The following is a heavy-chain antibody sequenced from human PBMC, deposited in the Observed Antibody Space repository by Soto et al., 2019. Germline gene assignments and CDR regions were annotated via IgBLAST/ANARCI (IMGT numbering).Heavy chain of an antibody. CDR3: ATGPNRYFDWLFDY. D-gene: IGHD3-9*01. V-gene: IGHV1-24*01. J-gene: IGHJ4*02. Sequence: QVQLVQSGAEVKKPGASVKVSSRVPVKPFGDYPIQGVRRPLGKGLEWMGGFDPEDGEKINAQKFQGRVTMSEDTSTDTAYMGLSSLRSEDTAVYYCATGPNRYFDWLFDYWGQGTLVTVSS. CDR2: FDPEDGEK. CDR1: VKPFGDYP.